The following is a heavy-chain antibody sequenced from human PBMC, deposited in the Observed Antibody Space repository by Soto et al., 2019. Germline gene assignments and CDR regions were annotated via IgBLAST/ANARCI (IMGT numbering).Heavy chain of an antibody. J-gene: IGHJ3*02. Sequence: ASVKVSCKASGYTFTSYYMHWVRQAPGQGLEWMGIINPSGGSTSYAQKLQGRDTMTRDTSTSTVNMKQSSLRYEDTAVYYCARDWAKYDAFDIWGQGTMVTVSS. D-gene: IGHD2-2*01. CDR3: ARDWAKYDAFDI. CDR1: GYTFTSYY. CDR2: INPSGGST. V-gene: IGHV1-46*01.